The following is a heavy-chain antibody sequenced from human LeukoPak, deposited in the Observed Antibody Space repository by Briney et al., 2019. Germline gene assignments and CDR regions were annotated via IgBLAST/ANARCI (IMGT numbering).Heavy chain of an antibody. D-gene: IGHD1/OR15-1a*01. CDR3: ARDRAETGTNEDAFDI. CDR2: INPSSGGT. J-gene: IGHJ3*02. CDR1: RYVFTKYY. Sequence: ASVKVSCKTSRYVFTKYYIHWVRQAPGQGLEWMGRINPSSGGTTYAQRFQGRLTLTRDTSTSTVYMQLSSLRSGDTAVYYCARDRAETGTNEDAFDIWGQGTMVTVSS. V-gene: IGHV1-46*01.